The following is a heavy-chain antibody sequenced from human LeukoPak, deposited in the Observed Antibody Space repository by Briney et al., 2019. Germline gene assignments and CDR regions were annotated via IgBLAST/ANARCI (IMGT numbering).Heavy chain of an antibody. D-gene: IGHD1-26*01. Sequence: GGSLRLSCAASGFTFSSYSMNWVRQAPGKGLEWVSYINSDSSIIYYADSVKGRFTISRDNAKNSLYLQMNSLRAEDTAVYYCARLDSASSRGDAFHIWGQGTMVTVSS. CDR2: INSDSSII. V-gene: IGHV3-48*04. J-gene: IGHJ3*02. CDR3: ARLDSASSRGDAFHI. CDR1: GFTFSSYS.